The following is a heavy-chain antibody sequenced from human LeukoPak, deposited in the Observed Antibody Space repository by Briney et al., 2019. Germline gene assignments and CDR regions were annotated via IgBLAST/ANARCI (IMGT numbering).Heavy chain of an antibody. CDR3: ARSRPVHCSIISCYGLDPFAY. CDR2: IYNSGNI. D-gene: IGHD2-2*01. V-gene: IGHV4-4*07. CDR1: GGSISSNY. Sequence: SQTLSLTCTVSGGSISSNYWSWIRQPAGKGLEWIGRIYNSGNINYNPSLKSRATMSVDASKNQFSLKLSSVTAADTAIYYCARSRPVHCSIISCYGLDPFAYWGQGTLVTVSS. J-gene: IGHJ4*02.